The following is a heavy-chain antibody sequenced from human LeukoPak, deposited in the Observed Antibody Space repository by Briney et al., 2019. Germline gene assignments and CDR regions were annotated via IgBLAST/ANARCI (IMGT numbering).Heavy chain of an antibody. J-gene: IGHJ4*02. V-gene: IGHV3-53*01. CDR3: ARVRWELSIDY. CDR2: IYSGGST. Sequence: GGSLGLSCAASGLTVSSNYMSWVRQAPGKGLEWVSVIYSGGSTYYADSVKGRFTISRDNSKNTLYLQMNSLRAEDTAVYYCARVRWELSIDYWGQGTLVTVSS. D-gene: IGHD4-23*01. CDR1: GLTVSSNY.